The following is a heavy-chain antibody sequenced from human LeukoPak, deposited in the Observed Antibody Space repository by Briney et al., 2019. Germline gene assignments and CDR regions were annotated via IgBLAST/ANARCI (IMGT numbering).Heavy chain of an antibody. J-gene: IGHJ4*02. CDR3: ARDALVYGGGDY. D-gene: IGHD4-23*01. CDR2: IYYSGST. V-gene: IGHV4-30-4*08. Sequence: PSETLSLTCTVSGGSIRSGDYYWGWIRQAPGKGLEWIGYIYYSGSTYDNPSLKSRVTISVDTSKNQFSLKLSSVTAADTAVYYCARDALVYGGGDYWGQGTLVTVSS. CDR1: GGSIRSGDYY.